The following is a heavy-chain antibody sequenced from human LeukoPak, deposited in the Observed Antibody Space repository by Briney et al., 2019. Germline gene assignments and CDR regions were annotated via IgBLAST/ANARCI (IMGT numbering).Heavy chain of an antibody. CDR2: IYYSGST. J-gene: IGHJ6*02. Sequence: SETLSLTCTVSGGSISSGGYYWSWSRQHPGKGLEWIWYIYYSGSTYYNPSLKSRVTISVDTSKNQFSLKLSSVTAADTAVYYCARDQLGSGWANYGMDVWGQGTTVTVSS. D-gene: IGHD6-19*01. CDR3: ARDQLGSGWANYGMDV. V-gene: IGHV4-31*03. CDR1: GGSISSGGYY.